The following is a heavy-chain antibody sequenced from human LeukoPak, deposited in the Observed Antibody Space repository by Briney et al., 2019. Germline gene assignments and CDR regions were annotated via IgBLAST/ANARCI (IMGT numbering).Heavy chain of an antibody. D-gene: IGHD3-22*01. J-gene: IGHJ3*02. Sequence: GGSLRLSCAASGFTFSSYAMSWVRQAPGKGLEWVSAISGSGGSTYYADSVKGRFTISRDNSKNTLYLQMNSLRAEDTAVYYCAKEIGCYDSSGYFDAFDIWGQGTMVTVSS. V-gene: IGHV3-23*01. CDR3: AKEIGCYDSSGYFDAFDI. CDR1: GFTFSSYA. CDR2: ISGSGGST.